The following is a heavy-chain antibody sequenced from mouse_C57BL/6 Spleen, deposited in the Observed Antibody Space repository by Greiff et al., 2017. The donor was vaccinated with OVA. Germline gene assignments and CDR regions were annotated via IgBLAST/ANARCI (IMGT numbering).Heavy chain of an antibody. CDR3: ASHSIYAMDY. CDR2: ISSGGSYY. D-gene: IGHD2-10*02. J-gene: IGHJ4*01. CDR1: GFTFSSSG. Sequence: EVQGVESGGDLVKPGGSLKLSCAASGFTFSSSGMSWVRQTPDKRLEWVATISSGGSYYYYPDSVKGRFTISRDNAKNTLYLQMSSLKSEDTAMYYSASHSIYAMDYWGQGTSVTVSS. V-gene: IGHV5-6*01.